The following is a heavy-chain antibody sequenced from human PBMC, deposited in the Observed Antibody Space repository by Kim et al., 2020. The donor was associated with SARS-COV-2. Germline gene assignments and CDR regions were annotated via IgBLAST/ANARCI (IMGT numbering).Heavy chain of an antibody. CDR3: GRDPSRYSSSWIDI. CDR1: GFTFSSYA. V-gene: IGHV3-30*04. CDR2: ISYDGSNK. J-gene: IGHJ3*02. D-gene: IGHD6-13*01. Sequence: GGSLRLSCAASGFTFSSYAMHWVRQAPGKGLEWVAVISYDGSNKYYADSVKGRFTISRDNSKNTLYLQMNSLRAEETAGYYWGRDPSRYSSSWIDIRGQG.